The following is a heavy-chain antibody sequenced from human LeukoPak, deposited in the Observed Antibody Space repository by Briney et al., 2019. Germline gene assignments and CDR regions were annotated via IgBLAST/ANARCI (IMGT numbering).Heavy chain of an antibody. CDR2: IYHSGNT. D-gene: IGHD3-9*01. CDR1: GGSISSSIYS. Sequence: PSQTLSLTCVVSGGSISSSIYSWSWIRQPPGKGLEWIGNIYHSGNTYYNPTLKSRVSLSVDTSKNQFSLKLNSVTAADTAVYYCARAGYDTSTGYCGAFDIWGQGTMVTVSS. CDR3: ARAGYDTSTGYCGAFDI. V-gene: IGHV4-30-2*01. J-gene: IGHJ3*02.